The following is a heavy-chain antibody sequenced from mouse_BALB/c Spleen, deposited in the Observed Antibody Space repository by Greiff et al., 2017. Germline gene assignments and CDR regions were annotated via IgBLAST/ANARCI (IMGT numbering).Heavy chain of an antibody. CDR1: GFTFSSFG. Sequence: EVKLVESGGGLVQPGGSRKLSCAASGFTFSSFGMHWVRQAPEKGLEWVAYISSGSSTIYYADTVKGRFTISRDNPKNTLFLQMTSLRSEDTAMYYCARWWDGFDYWGQGTTRTVSS. V-gene: IGHV5-17*02. CDR2: ISSGSSTI. CDR3: ARWWDGFDY. D-gene: IGHD1-1*02. J-gene: IGHJ2*01.